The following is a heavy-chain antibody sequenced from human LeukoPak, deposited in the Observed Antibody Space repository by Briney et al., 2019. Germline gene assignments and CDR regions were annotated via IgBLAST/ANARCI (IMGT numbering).Heavy chain of an antibody. CDR2: IIPILGIA. Sequence: SVKVSCKASGGTFSSYAISWVRQAPGQGLEWMGRIIPILGIANYARKFQGRVTITAVKSTSTAYMELSSLRSEDTAVYYCARDVGSGWDYFDYWGQGTLVTVSS. J-gene: IGHJ4*02. D-gene: IGHD6-19*01. V-gene: IGHV1-69*04. CDR1: GGTFSSYA. CDR3: ARDVGSGWDYFDY.